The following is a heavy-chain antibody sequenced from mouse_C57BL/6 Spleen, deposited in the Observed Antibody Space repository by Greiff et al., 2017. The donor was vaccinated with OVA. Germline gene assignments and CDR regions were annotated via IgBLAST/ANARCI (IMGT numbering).Heavy chain of an antibody. D-gene: IGHD3-3*01. CDR2: IYPGSGNT. CDR3: ARWLAYFDY. V-gene: IGHV1-76*01. J-gene: IGHJ2*01. Sequence: QVQLQQSGAELVRPGASVKLSCKASGYTFTDYYINWVKQRPGQGLEWIARIYPGSGNTYYNEKFKGKATLTAEKSSSTAYMQLSSLTSEDSAVYFCARWLAYFDYWGQGTTLTVSS. CDR1: GYTFTDYY.